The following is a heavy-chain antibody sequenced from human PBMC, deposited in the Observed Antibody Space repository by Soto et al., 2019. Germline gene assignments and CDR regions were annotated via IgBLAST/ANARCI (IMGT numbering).Heavy chain of an antibody. J-gene: IGHJ4*02. V-gene: IGHV4-39*01. D-gene: IGHD5-18*01. CDR2: IYYSGST. Sequence: SETLSLTCTVSGGSISSSSYYWGWIRQPPGKGLEWIGSIYYSGSTYYNPSLKSRVTISVDTSKNQFSLKLSSVTAADTAVYYCASHRGYSYGHRLHWGQGTLVTVSS. CDR1: GGSISSSSYY. CDR3: ASHRGYSYGHRLH.